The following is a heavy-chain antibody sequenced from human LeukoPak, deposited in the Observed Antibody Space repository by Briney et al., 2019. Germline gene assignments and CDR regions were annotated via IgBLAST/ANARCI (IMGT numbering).Heavy chain of an antibody. CDR1: GYSISSGYY. J-gene: IGHJ4*02. V-gene: IGHV4-38-2*02. Sequence: SETLSLTCTVSGYSISSGYYWGWIRQPPGRGLEWIGSIYHSGSTYYNPSLKSRVTISVGTSKNQFSLKLSSVTAADTAVYYCARASPLWFGEPMWDYWGQGTLVTVSS. CDR2: IYHSGST. CDR3: ARASPLWFGEPMWDY. D-gene: IGHD3-10*01.